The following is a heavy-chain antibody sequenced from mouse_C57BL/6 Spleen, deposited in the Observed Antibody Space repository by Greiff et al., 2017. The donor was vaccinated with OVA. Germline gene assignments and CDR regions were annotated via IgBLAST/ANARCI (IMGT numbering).Heavy chain of an antibody. CDR2: IFPGSGST. CDR1: GYTFTDYY. D-gene: IGHD4-1*01. CDR3: ASHGELGRGFAY. Sequence: QVQLKQSGPELVKPGASVKISCKASGYTFTDYYINWVKQRPGQGLEWIGWIFPGSGSTYYNEKFKGKATLTVDKSSSTAYMLLSSLTSEDSAVYFCASHGELGRGFAYWGQGTLVTVSA. V-gene: IGHV1-75*01. J-gene: IGHJ3*01.